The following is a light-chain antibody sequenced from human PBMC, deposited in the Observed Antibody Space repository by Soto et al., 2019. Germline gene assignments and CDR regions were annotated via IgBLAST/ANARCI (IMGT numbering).Light chain of an antibody. CDR2: DAS. CDR1: QNNNNY. CDR3: QQYEAPRT. J-gene: IGKJ5*01. V-gene: IGKV1-33*01. Sequence: QSTEYPSSLYVAVGDRVTITCQASQNNNNYLNWYQQKPGRAPKLLIYDASNLEAGVPSRFRGSGSGTDFIFIISRLPPEAVVTYYWQQYEAPRTFGQGTRLEIK.